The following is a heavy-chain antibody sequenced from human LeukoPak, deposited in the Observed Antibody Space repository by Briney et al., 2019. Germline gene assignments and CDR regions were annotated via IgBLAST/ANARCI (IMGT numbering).Heavy chain of an antibody. J-gene: IGHJ4*02. CDR3: ARHSGSGWQALGY. V-gene: IGHV1-18*04. D-gene: IGHD6-19*01. CDR2: TSYNGNT. Sequence: SLKLSSKASGYTFSNYGISWGRQAPGLGLEWMGWTSYNGNTNYAQKSQDRVTMTTDTSTTTAYMELRSLESDDTAVYYCARHSGSGWQALGYWGQGTLVTVSS. CDR1: GYTFSNYG.